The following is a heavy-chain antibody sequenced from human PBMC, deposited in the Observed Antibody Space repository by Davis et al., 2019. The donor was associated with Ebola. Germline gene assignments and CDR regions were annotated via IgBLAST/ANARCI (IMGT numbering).Heavy chain of an antibody. CDR2: MNPESGNT. CDR3: AGCGVPDWFDP. J-gene: IGHJ5*02. CDR1: GYIFTSND. Sequence: ASVKVSCKASGYIFTSNDINWVRQATGQGLEWMGWMNPESGNTGYASKFQGRVTMTRNNSITTAYMELSSLRSEDTAVYYCAGCGVPDWFDPWGQGTLVTVSS. D-gene: IGHD3-10*01. V-gene: IGHV1-8*01.